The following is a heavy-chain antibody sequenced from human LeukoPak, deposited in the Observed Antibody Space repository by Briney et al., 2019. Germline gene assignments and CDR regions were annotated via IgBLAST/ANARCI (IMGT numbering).Heavy chain of an antibody. J-gene: IGHJ6*03. CDR2: INPNSGGT. CDR3: ARSSGYYSSLFYMHV. CDR1: GYTFTGYY. V-gene: IGHV1-2*02. D-gene: IGHD3-22*01. Sequence: ASVKVSCKASGYTFTGYYMHWVRQAPGQGLEWMGWINPNSGGTNCAQRFQGRVTMTRDTSINTAYMELSSLRFDNTAVYYCARSSGYYSSLFYMHVWGKGTTVTVSS.